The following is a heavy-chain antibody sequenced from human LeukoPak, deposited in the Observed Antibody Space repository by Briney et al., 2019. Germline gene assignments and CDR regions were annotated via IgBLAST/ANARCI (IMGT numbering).Heavy chain of an antibody. Sequence: PGESLRLSCAASGFTVSSNYMNWVRQAPGKGLEWLSVMYSGGGTYYADSVKGRFTISRDNSENTLYLQMNNLTPVDTAVYYCARGTRPMVNYYYFYGLDVWGQGTTVTVSS. CDR3: ARGTRPMVNYYYFYGLDV. CDR1: GFTVSSNY. J-gene: IGHJ6*02. V-gene: IGHV3-66*02. CDR2: MYSGGGT. D-gene: IGHD4/OR15-4a*01.